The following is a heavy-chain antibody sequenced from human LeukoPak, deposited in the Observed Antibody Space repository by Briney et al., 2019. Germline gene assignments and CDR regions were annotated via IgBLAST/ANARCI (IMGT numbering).Heavy chain of an antibody. V-gene: IGHV1-2*02. Sequence: ASVKVSCKASGYTFTGYYMHWVRQAPGQGLEWMGWINTNSGGTNYAQKFQGRVTMTRDTSISTAYMELSRLRSDDTAVYYCARFYDSSGLNGVAFDIWGQGTMVTVSS. CDR3: ARFYDSSGLNGVAFDI. J-gene: IGHJ3*02. CDR1: GYTFTGYY. D-gene: IGHD3-22*01. CDR2: INTNSGGT.